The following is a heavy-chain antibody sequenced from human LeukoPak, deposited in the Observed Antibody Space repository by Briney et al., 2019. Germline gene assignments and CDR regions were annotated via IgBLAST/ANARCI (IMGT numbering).Heavy chain of an antibody. D-gene: IGHD3-3*01. CDR2: INWNGGST. V-gene: IGHV3-20*04. CDR3: ARDTHLFGVVIDPFNVFDY. CDR1: GFTFDDYG. J-gene: IGHJ4*02. Sequence: GGSLRLSCAASGFTFDDYGMSWVRQAPGKGLEWVSGINWNGGSTGYADSVKGRFTISRDNAKNSLYLQMNSLRAEDTAVYYCARDTHLFGVVIDPFNVFDYWGQGTLVTVSS.